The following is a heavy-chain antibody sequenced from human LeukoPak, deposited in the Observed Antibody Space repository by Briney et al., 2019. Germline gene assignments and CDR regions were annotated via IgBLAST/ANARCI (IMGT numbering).Heavy chain of an antibody. Sequence: SETLSLTCTVSGGSIRTYYWSWIRQPAGQGLEWIGRIYDSGRTNYNPSLESRVTMSVDTSMNQFSLKLTSVTAADTAVYYCARENRNCQGNCYNSWGQGTLVTVSS. CDR1: GGSIRTYY. J-gene: IGHJ5*02. V-gene: IGHV4-4*07. CDR2: IYDSGRT. CDR3: ARENRNCQGNCYNS. D-gene: IGHD2-21*01.